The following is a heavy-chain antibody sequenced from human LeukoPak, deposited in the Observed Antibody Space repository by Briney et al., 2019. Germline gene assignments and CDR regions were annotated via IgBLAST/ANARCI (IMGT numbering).Heavy chain of an antibody. J-gene: IGHJ3*02. Sequence: GGSLRLSCAASGFTVSSNYMSWVRQAPRKGLEWVSVIYSGGSTYYADSVKGRFTISRDNSKNTLYLQMNSLRAEDTAVYYCARGGQYYYDSSGPSYAFDIWGQGTMVTVSS. CDR3: ARGGQYYYDSSGPSYAFDI. CDR2: IYSGGST. V-gene: IGHV3-53*01. D-gene: IGHD3-22*01. CDR1: GFTVSSNY.